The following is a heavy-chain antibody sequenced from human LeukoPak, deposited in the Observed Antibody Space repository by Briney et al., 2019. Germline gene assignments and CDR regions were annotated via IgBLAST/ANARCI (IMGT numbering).Heavy chain of an antibody. CDR2: IYTSGYT. J-gene: IGHJ3*02. CDR3: ARTYYDRVSGSFRHDTFEI. Sequence: SETLSLTCSVSGASVGSGSYFWNWIRQPAGKGLEWLGRIYTSGYTNYNPSLRSRVTISLDTSKSQFSLKLTAVTAADTAIYFCARTYYDRVSGSFRHDTFEIWGQGTLITVSS. CDR1: GASVGSGSYF. V-gene: IGHV4-61*02. D-gene: IGHD3-16*02.